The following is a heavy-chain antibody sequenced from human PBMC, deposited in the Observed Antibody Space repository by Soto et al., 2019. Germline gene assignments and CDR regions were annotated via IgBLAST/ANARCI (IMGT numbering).Heavy chain of an antibody. CDR3: AREGVDVLTGAPDAFDI. D-gene: IGHD3-9*01. V-gene: IGHV4-31*03. CDR1: GGSISSGGYY. CDR2: IYYSGST. Sequence: QVQLQESGPGLVKPSQTLSLTCTVSGGSISSGGYYWSWIRQHPGKGLEWIGYIYYSGSTYYNPSLKSRVTISVDTSKNQFSLKLSSVTAADTAVYYCAREGVDVLTGAPDAFDIWGQGTMVTVSS. J-gene: IGHJ3*02.